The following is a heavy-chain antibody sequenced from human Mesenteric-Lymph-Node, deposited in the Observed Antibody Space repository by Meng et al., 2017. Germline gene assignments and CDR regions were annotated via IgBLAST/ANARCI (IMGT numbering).Heavy chain of an antibody. Sequence: QAQLVQAGAEGKKRGAAVKVPCKSSGYTFTGYYMHWVRQAPGQGLEWMGRINPNSGGTNYAQKFQGRVTMTRDTSISTAYMELSRLRSDDTAVYYCAREGYNYENDYWGQGTLVTVSS. V-gene: IGHV1-2*06. D-gene: IGHD5-24*01. CDR3: AREGYNYENDY. CDR2: INPNSGGT. CDR1: GYTFTGYY. J-gene: IGHJ4*02.